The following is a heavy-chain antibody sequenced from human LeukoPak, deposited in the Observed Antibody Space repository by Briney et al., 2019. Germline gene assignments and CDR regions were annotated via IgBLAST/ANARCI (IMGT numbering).Heavy chain of an antibody. V-gene: IGHV4-30-2*01. Sequence: PSQTLSLTCGVSGGSITSDTYYWSWIRQPPGKGLEWIGYILHSGSSYYNPSLNSRVTISIDTSKNQFSLKLNSVTAADTAVYYCAKTRNLWSAYFEYWGQGTLVTVSS. CDR1: GGSITSDTYY. J-gene: IGHJ4*02. D-gene: IGHD3-3*01. CDR3: AKTRNLWSAYFEY. CDR2: ILHSGSS.